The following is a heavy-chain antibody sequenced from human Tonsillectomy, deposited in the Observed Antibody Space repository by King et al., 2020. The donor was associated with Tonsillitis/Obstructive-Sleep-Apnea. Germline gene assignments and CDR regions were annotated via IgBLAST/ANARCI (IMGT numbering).Heavy chain of an antibody. J-gene: IGHJ4*02. CDR3: TRSGFDY. V-gene: IGHV3-48*02. CDR2: ITSSSGTI. CDR1: GFAFSSYN. Sequence: EVQLVESGGGLVQPGSSLRLSCAASGFAFSSYNMNWVRQAPGKGLEWVSYITSSSGTIYYADTVKGRFTISRDNAKNSLYLQMNSLIDEDTAVYYCTRSGFDYWGQGTLVTVSS. D-gene: IGHD1-26*01.